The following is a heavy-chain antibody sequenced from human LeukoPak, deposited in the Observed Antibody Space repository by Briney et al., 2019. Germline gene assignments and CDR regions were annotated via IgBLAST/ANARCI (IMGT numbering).Heavy chain of an antibody. CDR1: GFTFSTYA. CDR3: AKLRYCTGGSCYSGWFDP. J-gene: IGHJ5*02. V-gene: IGHV3-23*01. Sequence: GGSLILSCAASGFTFSTYAMSWVRQAPGKGLEWVSGISGSGDNTYYADSVKGRFTISRDNSKNTLYLQMNSLRAEDTALYYCAKLRYCTGGSCYSGWFDPWGQGTLVTVSS. CDR2: ISGSGDNT. D-gene: IGHD2-15*01.